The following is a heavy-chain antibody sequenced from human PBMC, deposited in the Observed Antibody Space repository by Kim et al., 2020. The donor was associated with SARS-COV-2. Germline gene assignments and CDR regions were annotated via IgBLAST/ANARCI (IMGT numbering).Heavy chain of an antibody. CDR1: GFIFSSHW. V-gene: IGHV3-74*01. J-gene: IGHJ3*02. D-gene: IGHD3-22*01. CDR3: ARATYDSRGYLAFDI. Sequence: GGSLRLSCAGSGFIFSSHWMHWVRQAPAKGLVWVSYANTDGSDTNYADSVRGRFTISRDNRKRTLYLQMNSLRVEDTAVYYCARATYDSRGYLAFDIWGQGTTVTVS. CDR2: ANTDGSDT.